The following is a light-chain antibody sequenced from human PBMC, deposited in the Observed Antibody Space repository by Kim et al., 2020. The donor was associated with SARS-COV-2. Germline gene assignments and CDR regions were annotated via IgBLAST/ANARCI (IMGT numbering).Light chain of an antibody. J-gene: IGKJ4*01. CDR3: MQALQTLLT. CDR1: QSLLHSNGYNY. CDR2: LGS. V-gene: IGKV2-28*01. Sequence: PASISCRSSQSLLHSNGYNYLDWYLQKPGQSPQLLIYLGSNRASRVPDRFSGSGSGTDFTLKISRVEAEDVGVYYCMQALQTLLTFGGGTKVDIK.